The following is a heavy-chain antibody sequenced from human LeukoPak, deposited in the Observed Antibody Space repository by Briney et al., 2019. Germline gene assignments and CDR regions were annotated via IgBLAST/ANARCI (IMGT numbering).Heavy chain of an antibody. CDR1: GGSISSYY. Sequence: SETLSLTCTVSGGSISSYYGSWIRQPAGKGLGGVGYIYYSGSTNYNPSLKSRVTISVDTSKNQFSLKLSSVTAADTAVYYCARVPAGSYDYYYMDVWGKGTTVTVSS. D-gene: IGHD3-10*01. V-gene: IGHV4-59*01. J-gene: IGHJ6*03. CDR2: IYYSGST. CDR3: ARVPAGSYDYYYMDV.